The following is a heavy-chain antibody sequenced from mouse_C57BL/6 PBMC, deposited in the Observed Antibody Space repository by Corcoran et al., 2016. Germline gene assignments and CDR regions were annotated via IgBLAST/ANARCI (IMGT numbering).Heavy chain of an antibody. CDR2: INPNNGGT. Sequence: EVQLQQSGPELVKPGASVKISCKASGYTFTDYYMNWVKQSHGKSLEWIGDINPNNGGTSYNQKFKGKATLTVDKSSSTAYMELRSLTSEDSAVYYCARKGLDSSGWFAYWGQGTLVTVSA. V-gene: IGHV1-26*01. J-gene: IGHJ3*01. CDR1: GYTFTDYY. D-gene: IGHD3-2*02. CDR3: ARKGLDSSGWFAY.